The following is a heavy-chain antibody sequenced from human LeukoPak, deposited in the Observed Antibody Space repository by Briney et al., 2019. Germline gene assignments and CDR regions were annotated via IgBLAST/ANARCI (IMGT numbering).Heavy chain of an antibody. CDR3: AELGITMIWGV. J-gene: IGHJ6*04. V-gene: IGHV3-48*03. CDR2: ISSSGSTI. CDR1: GFTFSSYE. D-gene: IGHD3-22*01. Sequence: GGSLRLSCAASGFTFSSYEMNWVRQAPGKGVVWVLYISSSGSTIYYAHSVRGRFTISIDNAKNSLYLQINSLRAEDTAVYYCAELGITMIWGVWGKGTTVTISS.